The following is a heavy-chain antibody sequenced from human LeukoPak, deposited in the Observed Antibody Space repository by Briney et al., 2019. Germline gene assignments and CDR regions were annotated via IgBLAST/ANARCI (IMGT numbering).Heavy chain of an antibody. D-gene: IGHD3-10*01. CDR3: AKVLSTNYGSGTFFDWFDP. Sequence: GGSLRLSCAASGFTFSNYAMNWVRQAPGKGLEWVSGISGGGGSAYYADSVKGRFTISRDNSKNTVYLQMNSLRAEDTAVYYCAKVLSTNYGSGTFFDWFDPWGQGTLVTVSS. J-gene: IGHJ5*02. CDR2: ISGGGGSA. V-gene: IGHV3-23*01. CDR1: GFTFSNYA.